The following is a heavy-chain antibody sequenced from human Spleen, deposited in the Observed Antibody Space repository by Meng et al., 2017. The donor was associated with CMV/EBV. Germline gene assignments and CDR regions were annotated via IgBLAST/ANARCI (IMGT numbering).Heavy chain of an antibody. CDR3: ARVGAYCGGDCYHPR. Sequence: QGQLQASGHGLGKPSGTRSLSCAVSGGSRSSRNWWSWVRQPPGKGLEWIGEIYHSGSTNYNPSLKSRVTISVDESKNQFSLRLSSVTAADTAVYYCARVGAYCGGDCYHPRWGQGTLVTVSS. CDR1: GGSRSSRNW. V-gene: IGHV4-4*02. CDR2: IYHSGST. J-gene: IGHJ4*02. D-gene: IGHD2-21*02.